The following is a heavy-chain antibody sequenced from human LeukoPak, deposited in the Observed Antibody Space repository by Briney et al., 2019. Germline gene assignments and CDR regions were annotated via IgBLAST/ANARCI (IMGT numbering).Heavy chain of an antibody. V-gene: IGHV3-7*01. D-gene: IGHD3-10*01. Sequence: GGSLRLSCAASGFTFSSYWMSWVRQAPGKGLEWVANIKQDGSEKYYVDSVKGRFTISRDNAKNSLYLQMNSLRAEDTAVYYGARSGYDVLLWFGELPMDVWGQGTTVTVSS. CDR3: ARSGYDVLLWFGELPMDV. CDR2: IKQDGSEK. CDR1: GFTFSSYW. J-gene: IGHJ6*02.